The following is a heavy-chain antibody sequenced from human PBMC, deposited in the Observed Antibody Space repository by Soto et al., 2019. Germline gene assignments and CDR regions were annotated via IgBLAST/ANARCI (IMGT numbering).Heavy chain of an antibody. J-gene: IGHJ6*03. CDR2: IYYSGST. Sequence: QVQLQESGPGLVKPSETLSLTCTVSGGSISSYYWSWIRQPPGKGLEWIGYIYYSGSTNYNPSLKIRVTISVDTSKNQFSLKLSSVTAADTAAYYCARQNYDILTGYSGGYYYYYMDVWGKGTTVTVSS. V-gene: IGHV4-59*01. CDR1: GGSISSYY. D-gene: IGHD3-9*01. CDR3: ARQNYDILTGYSGGYYYYYMDV.